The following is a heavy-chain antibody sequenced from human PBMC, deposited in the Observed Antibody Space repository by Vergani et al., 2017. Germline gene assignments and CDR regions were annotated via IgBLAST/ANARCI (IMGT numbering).Heavy chain of an antibody. CDR3: AKDPRSGPYYYYYYMDV. Sequence: VQLVESGGGLVKPGGSLRLSCAASGFTFSSYSMNWVRQAPGKGLEWVAVISYDGSNKYYADSVKGRFTISRDNSKNTLYLQMNSLRAEDTAVYYCAKDPRSGPYYYYYYMDVWGKGTTVTVSS. D-gene: IGHD2-15*01. CDR1: GFTFSSYS. V-gene: IGHV3-30*18. J-gene: IGHJ6*03. CDR2: ISYDGSNK.